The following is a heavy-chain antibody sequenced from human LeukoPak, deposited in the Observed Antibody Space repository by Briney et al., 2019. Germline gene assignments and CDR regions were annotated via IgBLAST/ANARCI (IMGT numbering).Heavy chain of an antibody. CDR3: ARLFSSSSYYFDY. V-gene: IGHV5-51*01. J-gene: IGHJ4*02. CDR2: IYPGDSDT. CDR1: GYSFTSYW. Sequence: GGSLKISCKGSGYSFTSYWIGWVRQMPGKGLGGMGIIYPGDSDTRYSPSFQGQVTISADKYISTAYLQWSSLKASDTAMYYCARLFSSSSYYFDYWGQGTLVTVSS. D-gene: IGHD6-6*01.